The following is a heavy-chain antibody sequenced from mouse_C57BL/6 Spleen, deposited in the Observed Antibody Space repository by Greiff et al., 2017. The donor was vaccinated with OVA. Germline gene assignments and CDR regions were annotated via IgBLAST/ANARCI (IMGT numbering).Heavy chain of an antibody. CDR2: IDPETGGT. CDR3: TRNDGFPYYAMDY. Sequence: VQLQQSGAELVRPGASVTLSCKASGYTFTDYEMHWVKQTPVHGLEWIGAIDPETGGTASNQKFKGKAILTADKSSSTAYMELRSLTSEDSAVYYCTRNDGFPYYAMDYWGQGTSVTVSS. D-gene: IGHD2-3*01. V-gene: IGHV1-15*01. CDR1: GYTFTDYE. J-gene: IGHJ4*01.